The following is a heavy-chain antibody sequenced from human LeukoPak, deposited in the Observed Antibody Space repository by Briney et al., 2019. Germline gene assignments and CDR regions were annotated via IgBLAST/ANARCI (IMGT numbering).Heavy chain of an antibody. D-gene: IGHD1-26*01. J-gene: IGHJ3*02. CDR1: GFTFDDYA. CDR3: AKDIRVGVLLVGAYDAFVI. V-gene: IGHV3-9*01. Sequence: GGSLRLSCAASGFTFDDYAMHWVRHARGKGLEGVSGIRWNSGSIVYAESVKCRFTICRDNAKNSLYLQMNSLKAEDTALYYCAKDIRVGVLLVGAYDAFVIWGQGTMVTVSS. CDR2: IRWNSGSI.